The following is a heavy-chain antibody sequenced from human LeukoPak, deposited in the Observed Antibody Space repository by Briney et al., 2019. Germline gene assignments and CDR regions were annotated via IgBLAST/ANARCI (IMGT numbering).Heavy chain of an antibody. CDR3: ASFAVTTSY. Sequence: PGGSLRLSCAASGFTFSSYEMNWVRQAPGKGLEWVSYISSSGSTIYYADSVKGRFTISRDNAKNSLYLQMNSLRAEDTAVYYCASFAVTTSYWGQGTLVTVSS. D-gene: IGHD4-11*01. CDR1: GFTFSSYE. J-gene: IGHJ4*02. V-gene: IGHV3-48*03. CDR2: ISSSGSTI.